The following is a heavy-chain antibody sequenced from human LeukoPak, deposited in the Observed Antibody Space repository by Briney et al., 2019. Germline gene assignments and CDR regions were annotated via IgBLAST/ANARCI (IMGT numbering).Heavy chain of an antibody. CDR3: ARARRIVGATRGDCAFDI. V-gene: IGHV1-46*01. Sequence: ASVKVSCKASGYTFTSYYMHWVRQAPGQGLEWMGIINPSGGSTSYAQKFQGRVTMTRDTSTSTVYMELSSLRSEDTAVYYCARARRIVGATRGDCAFDIWGQGTMVTVSS. J-gene: IGHJ3*02. CDR2: INPSGGST. CDR1: GYTFTSYY. D-gene: IGHD1-26*01.